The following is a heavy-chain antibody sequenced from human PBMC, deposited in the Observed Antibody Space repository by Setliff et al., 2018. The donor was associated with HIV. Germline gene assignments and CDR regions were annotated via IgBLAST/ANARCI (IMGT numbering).Heavy chain of an antibody. V-gene: IGHV1-69*13. J-gene: IGHJ4*02. D-gene: IGHD1-26*01. CDR3: ASGSHGEGATDY. CDR2: IIPIFGTA. Sequence: ASVKVSCKSSGGTFSSYAISWVRQAPGQGLEWMGGIIPIFGTANYAQKFQGRVTITADESTNTAYMELSSLRSEDTAVYYCASGSHGEGATDYWGLGTLVTVSS. CDR1: GGTFSSYA.